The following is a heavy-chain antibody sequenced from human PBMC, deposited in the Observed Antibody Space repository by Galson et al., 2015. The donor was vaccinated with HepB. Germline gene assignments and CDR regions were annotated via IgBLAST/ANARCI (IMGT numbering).Heavy chain of an antibody. CDR1: GGSISSRGYY. V-gene: IGHV4-31*03. J-gene: IGHJ4*02. CDR3: AKSRAPGYTSGYYDSFVDS. D-gene: IGHD6-25*01. CDR2: IYYTGST. Sequence: TLSLTCTVSGGSISSRGYYWNWIRQHPGKGLEWIGYIYYTGSTYYNPSLKSRLSISVDTSRNHFSLNLTSVTAADTAVYYCAKSRAPGYTSGYYDSFVDSWGQGTQITVSS.